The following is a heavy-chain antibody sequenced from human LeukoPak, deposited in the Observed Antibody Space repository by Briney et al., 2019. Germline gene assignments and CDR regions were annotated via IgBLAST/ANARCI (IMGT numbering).Heavy chain of an antibody. D-gene: IGHD2-15*01. V-gene: IGHV3-30*02. J-gene: IGHJ3*02. CDR1: GFTFSIYG. CDR3: ARIQVGYCSGGSCYPSDAFDI. CDR2: MRYDGSNK. Sequence: GGSLTLSCAASGFTFSIYGMHWVRQSPGKGLEWVAFMRYDGSNKYYADSVKGRFTISRDNAKNSLYLQMNSLRAEDTAVYYCARIQVGYCSGGSCYPSDAFDIWGQGTMVTVSS.